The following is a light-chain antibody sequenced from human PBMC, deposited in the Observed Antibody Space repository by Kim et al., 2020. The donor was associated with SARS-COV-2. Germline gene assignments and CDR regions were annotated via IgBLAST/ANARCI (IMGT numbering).Light chain of an antibody. J-gene: IGLJ2*01. CDR1: SSNIGAGYD. CDR3: QSYDNSLSGLVV. Sequence: QSVLTQPPSVSGAPGQRVIISCTGSSSNIGAGYDVHWYQQLPGTAPKLLIYGNNNRPSGVPDRFSGSKSGTSASLAIMGLRAEDEADYFCQSYDNSLSGLVVFGGGTQLTVL. CDR2: GNN. V-gene: IGLV1-40*01.